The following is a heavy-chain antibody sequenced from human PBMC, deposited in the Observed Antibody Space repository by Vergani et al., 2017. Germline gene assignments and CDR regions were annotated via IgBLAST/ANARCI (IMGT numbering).Heavy chain of an antibody. Sequence: VQLLESGAEVKKPGSSVKVSCKASGGTFSSYAISWVRQAPGQGLEWMGGIIPIFGTANYAQKFQGRVTITADESTSTAYMELSSLRSEDTAVYYCARVYYDFWSGSAGWFDPWGQGTLVTVSS. CDR3: ARVYYDFWSGSAGWFDP. D-gene: IGHD3-3*01. CDR1: GGTFSSYA. CDR2: IIPIFGTA. J-gene: IGHJ5*02. V-gene: IGHV1-69*01.